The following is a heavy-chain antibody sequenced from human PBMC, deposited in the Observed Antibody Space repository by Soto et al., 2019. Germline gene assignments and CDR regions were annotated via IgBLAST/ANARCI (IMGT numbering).Heavy chain of an antibody. D-gene: IGHD3-10*01. CDR2: IYYSGST. CDR1: GGSISSGDYY. J-gene: IGHJ4*02. CDR3: ARDSMIRGGTYFDS. Sequence: SETLSLTCTVSGGSISSGDYYWSWTRQPPGKGLEWIGYIYYSGSTYYNPSLRSRVTISVDTSKNQFSLKLSSVTAADTAVYYCARDSMIRGGTYFDSWGQGTLVTVSS. V-gene: IGHV4-30-4*01.